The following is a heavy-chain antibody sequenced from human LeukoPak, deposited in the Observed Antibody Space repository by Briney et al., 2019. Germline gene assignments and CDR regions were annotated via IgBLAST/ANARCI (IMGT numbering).Heavy chain of an antibody. D-gene: IGHD2-15*01. J-gene: IGHJ3*02. Sequence: ASMKVSCKASGYTFTSYGITWLRQAPGQGLEWMGWISAYNANTDYAQKLQGRVTMTTDTSTSTAYMELTSLTSDDTAVYYCARGCSGGRCYYAVDMWRQGTMVIVCS. V-gene: IGHV1-18*01. CDR3: ARGCSGGRCYYAVDM. CDR2: ISAYNANT. CDR1: GYTFTSYG.